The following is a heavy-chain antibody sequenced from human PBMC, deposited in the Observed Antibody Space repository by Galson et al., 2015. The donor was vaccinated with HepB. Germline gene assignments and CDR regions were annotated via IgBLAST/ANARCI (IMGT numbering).Heavy chain of an antibody. J-gene: IGHJ6*04. CDR3: AKDWGRWVGLQIRGTIVNLYMEA. D-gene: IGHD3-10*01. Sequence: SLRLSCAASGFTFNDFGMHWVRQVPGRGLEWVSGISWHSVSIAYADSVKGRFLISRDNARKSLYLEMNSLRPEDSALYYCAKDWGRWVGLQIRGTIVNLYMEAWGRGTTVTVSS. V-gene: IGHV3-9*01. CDR1: GFTFNDFG. CDR2: ISWHSVSI.